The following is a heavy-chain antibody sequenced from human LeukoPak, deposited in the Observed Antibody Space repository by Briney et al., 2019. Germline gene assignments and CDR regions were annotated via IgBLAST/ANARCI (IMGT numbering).Heavy chain of an antibody. D-gene: IGHD6-13*01. Sequence: NPSETLSLTCTVSGGSISSSSYYWGWIRQPPGKGLEWIGSISYSGSTYYKLSLKSRVTMSVDTSKNQFSLKLSSVTAADTAVYYCARHRIVAAGPFDYWGQGTLVTVSS. V-gene: IGHV4-39*01. CDR2: ISYSGST. CDR1: GGSISSSSYY. CDR3: ARHRIVAAGPFDY. J-gene: IGHJ4*02.